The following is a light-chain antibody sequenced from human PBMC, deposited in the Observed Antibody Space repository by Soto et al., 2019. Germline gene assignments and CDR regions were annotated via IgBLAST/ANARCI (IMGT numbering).Light chain of an antibody. CDR2: DAS. J-gene: IGKJ5*01. Sequence: DSVLTQSPGTLSLSPGERATLSCRASQTVIKNYLAWYQRKPGQAPRLLMYDASRRVTGIPARFSGSGSGTDFTLTLSSLEPEDFAVYYCQQRAGSSTFGQGTRLEIK. V-gene: IGKV3D-20*02. CDR3: QQRAGSST. CDR1: QTVIKNY.